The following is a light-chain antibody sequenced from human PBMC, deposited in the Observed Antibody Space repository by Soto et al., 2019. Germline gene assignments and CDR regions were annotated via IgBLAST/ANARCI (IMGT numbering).Light chain of an antibody. Sequence: QSVLTQPPSVSRAPGQRVTISCTESSSNIGAGYDVHWYQQLPGTAPKLLIYGNSNRPSGVPDRFSGSKSGTSASLAITGLQAEDEADYYCQSYDGSLSGWVFGGGTKVTVL. CDR1: SSNIGAGYD. V-gene: IGLV1-40*01. CDR2: GNS. J-gene: IGLJ3*02. CDR3: QSYDGSLSGWV.